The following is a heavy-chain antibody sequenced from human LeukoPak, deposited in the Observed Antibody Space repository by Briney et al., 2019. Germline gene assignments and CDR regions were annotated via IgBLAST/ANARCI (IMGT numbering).Heavy chain of an antibody. Sequence: SQTLSLTCTVSGGSISSGSYYWSWIRQPAGKGLEWIGRIYTSGSTNYNPSLKSRVTISVDTSKNQFSLKLGSVTAADTAVYYRARSTMIEENWFDPWGQGTLVTVSS. D-gene: IGHD3-22*01. CDR1: GGSISSGSYY. CDR3: ARSTMIEENWFDP. J-gene: IGHJ5*02. V-gene: IGHV4-61*02. CDR2: IYTSGST.